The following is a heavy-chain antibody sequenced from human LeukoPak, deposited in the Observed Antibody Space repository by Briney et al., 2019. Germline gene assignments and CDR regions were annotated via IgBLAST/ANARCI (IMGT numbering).Heavy chain of an antibody. J-gene: IGHJ4*02. CDR2: IIPIFGTA. V-gene: IGHV1-69*13. Sequence: SVKVSCKASGGTFSSYAISWVRQAPGQGLEWMGGIIPIFGTANYAQKFQGRVTITADESTSTAYMELSSLRSEDTAVYYCASMLNGYSTRPIFDYWGQGTLVTVSS. CDR1: GGTFSSYA. D-gene: IGHD5-12*01. CDR3: ASMLNGYSTRPIFDY.